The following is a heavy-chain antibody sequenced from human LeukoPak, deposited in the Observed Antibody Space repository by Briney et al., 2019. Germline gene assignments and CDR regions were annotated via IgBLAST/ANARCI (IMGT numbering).Heavy chain of an antibody. Sequence: GESLKISCKGSGYSFPTYWIGWVRQMPGKGLEWMGTIYPGDSDTRHSPSFQGQVTISADKSISTAYLQWSSLKASDTAMYYCARRSSEWSYYYMDVWGKGTTVTVSS. J-gene: IGHJ6*03. CDR2: IYPGDSDT. CDR1: GYSFPTYW. CDR3: ARRSSEWSYYYMDV. D-gene: IGHD2-8*01. V-gene: IGHV5-51*01.